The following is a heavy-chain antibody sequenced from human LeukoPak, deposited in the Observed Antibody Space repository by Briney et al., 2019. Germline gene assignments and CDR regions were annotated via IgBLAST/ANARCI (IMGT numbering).Heavy chain of an antibody. CDR1: GFTFSSYG. D-gene: IGHD2-2*01. V-gene: IGHV3-30*18. CDR2: ISYDGSNK. CDR3: AKDLGAVVPAAMGLDY. Sequence: GGSLRLSCAASGFTFSSYGMHWVRQAPGKGLEWVAVISYDGSNKYYGDSVKGRFTISRDNSKNTLYLQMNSLRAEDTAVYYCAKDLGAVVPAAMGLDYWGQGTLVTVSS. J-gene: IGHJ4*02.